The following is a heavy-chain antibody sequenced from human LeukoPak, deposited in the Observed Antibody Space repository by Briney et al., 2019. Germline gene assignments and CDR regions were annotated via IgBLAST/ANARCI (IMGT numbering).Heavy chain of an antibody. CDR1: GFAFSTYS. CDR2: ISNSGGST. D-gene: IGHD3-10*01. CDR3: AKDYYGS. J-gene: IGHJ4*02. V-gene: IGHV3-23*01. Sequence: GGSLRLSCAASGFAFSTYSMSWLRQAPGKGLEWVSVISNSGGSTYYADPVKGRFTISRDNSKNTLYLQMNSLRAEDTALYYCAKDYYGSGGQGTLVTVSS.